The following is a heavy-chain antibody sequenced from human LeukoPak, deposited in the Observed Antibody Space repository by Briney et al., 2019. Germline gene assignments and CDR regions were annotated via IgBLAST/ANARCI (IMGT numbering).Heavy chain of an antibody. CDR2: INPSGGST. V-gene: IGHV1-46*01. D-gene: IGHD2-2*01. Sequence: ASVKVSCKASGYRFTSYDMHWVRQAPGQGLEWMGIINPSGGSTSYAQRFQGRVAVTRDTPTTTVYMEVNSLTSEDTAVYFCARDGPTAAPFDYWGQGTLVTVSS. CDR1: GYRFTSYD. CDR3: ARDGPTAAPFDY. J-gene: IGHJ4*02.